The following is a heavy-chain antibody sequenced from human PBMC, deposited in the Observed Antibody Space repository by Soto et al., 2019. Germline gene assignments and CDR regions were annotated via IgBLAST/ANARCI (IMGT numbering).Heavy chain of an antibody. CDR2: INAIGGTT. V-gene: IGHV3-23*01. J-gene: IGHJ3*02. CDR1: GLPVGSHG. D-gene: IGHD3-10*01. CDR3: ARGEYGVLDI. Sequence: EVTMLESGGHLAQPGGSLRLSCVVSGLPVGSHGMSWVRQAPGKGLEWVSSINAIGGTTFYADSVKGRFTIYRDKSENTLYLQMNSLRVGDTAIYFCARGEYGVLDIWGQGTMVTVSS.